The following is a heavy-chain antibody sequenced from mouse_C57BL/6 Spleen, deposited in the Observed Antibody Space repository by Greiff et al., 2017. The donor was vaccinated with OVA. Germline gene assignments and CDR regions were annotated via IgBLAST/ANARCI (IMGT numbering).Heavy chain of an antibody. J-gene: IGHJ3*01. V-gene: IGHV1-15*01. CDR3: TRSDGSSYGFAY. Sequence: VQGVESGAELVRPGASVTLSCKASGYTFTDYEMHWVKQTPVHGLEWIGAIDPETGGTAYNQKFKGKAILTADKSSSTAYMELRSLTSEDSAVYYCTRSDGSSYGFAYWGQGTLVTVSA. D-gene: IGHD1-1*01. CDR2: IDPETGGT. CDR1: GYTFTDYE.